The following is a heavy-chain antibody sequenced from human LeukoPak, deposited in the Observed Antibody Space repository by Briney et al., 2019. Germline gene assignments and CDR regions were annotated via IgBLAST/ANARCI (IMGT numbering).Heavy chain of an antibody. Sequence: GASVKVSCKASGYTFTGYYMHWVRQAPGQGLEWMGWINPNSGGTNYAQKFQGRVTMTRDTSISTAYMELSRLRSDDTAVYYRARDRYYDSSGYSSTGAFDIWGQGTMVTVSS. CDR1: GYTFTGYY. J-gene: IGHJ3*02. V-gene: IGHV1-2*02. CDR3: ARDRYYDSSGYSSTGAFDI. D-gene: IGHD3-22*01. CDR2: INPNSGGT.